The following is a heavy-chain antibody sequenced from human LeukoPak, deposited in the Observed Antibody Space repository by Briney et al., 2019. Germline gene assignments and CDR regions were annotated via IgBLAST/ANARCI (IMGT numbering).Heavy chain of an antibody. Sequence: PGGSLRLSCAASGFTFSDYYMSWLRQAPGRGLEWFSYISSSGSTIYYADSVKGRFTISRDNAKNSLYLQMNSLRAEDTAVYYCARDSGYEGIWFDPWGQGTLVTVSS. CDR3: ARDSGYEGIWFDP. CDR2: ISSSGSTI. V-gene: IGHV3-11*01. CDR1: GFTFSDYY. D-gene: IGHD5-12*01. J-gene: IGHJ5*02.